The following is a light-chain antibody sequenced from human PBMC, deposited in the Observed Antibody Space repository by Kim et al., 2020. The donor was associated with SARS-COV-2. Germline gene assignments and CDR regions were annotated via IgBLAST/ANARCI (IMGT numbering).Light chain of an antibody. CDR3: QQYNSYWT. CDR2: DVS. J-gene: IGKJ1*01. CDR1: QSIGDW. Sequence: SASVGDRGPITCRASQSIGDWLAWYQQKPGKAPKVLMYDVSRLESGVPSRFSGRGSGTEFTLTISSLQPDDFATYYCQQYNSYWTFGQGTKVDIK. V-gene: IGKV1-5*01.